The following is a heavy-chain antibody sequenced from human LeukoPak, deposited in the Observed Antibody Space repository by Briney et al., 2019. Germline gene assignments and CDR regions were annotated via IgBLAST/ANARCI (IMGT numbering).Heavy chain of an antibody. CDR2: ISGSGGST. D-gene: IGHD5-12*01. J-gene: IGHJ4*02. Sequence: GGSLRLSCAASGFTFSSYAMSWVRQAPGKGLEWVSAISGSGGSTYYADSVKGRFTISRDNAKNSLYLQMNSLRADDTAVYYCARDSGYSAFDYWGQGTLVTVSS. V-gene: IGHV3-23*01. CDR3: ARDSGYSAFDY. CDR1: GFTFSSYA.